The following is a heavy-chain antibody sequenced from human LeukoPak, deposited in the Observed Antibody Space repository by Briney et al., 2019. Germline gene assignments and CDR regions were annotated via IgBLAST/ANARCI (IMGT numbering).Heavy chain of an antibody. J-gene: IGHJ2*01. CDR3: ARGSRGIVVVPAAMRQRGWYFDL. Sequence: SETLSLTRAVYGGSFSGYYWSWIRQPPGKGLEWIGEINHSGSTNYNPSLKSRVTISVDTSKNQFSLKLSSVTAADTAVYYCARGSRGIVVVPAAMRQRGWYFDLWGRGTLVTVSS. CDR1: GGSFSGYY. CDR2: INHSGST. V-gene: IGHV4-34*01. D-gene: IGHD2-2*01.